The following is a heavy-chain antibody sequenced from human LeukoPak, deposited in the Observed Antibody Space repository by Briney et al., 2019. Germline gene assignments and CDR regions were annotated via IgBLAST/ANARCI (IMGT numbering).Heavy chain of an antibody. CDR1: GGSFSSYY. Sequence: SETLSLTCAVYGGSFSSYYWSWIRQPAGKGLEWIGEINQSGSTNYNPSLKSRVTISVDASTNQFFLKLSSVTAADTAVYYCARIHPWATGGDYFDYWGQGTLVTVSS. V-gene: IGHV4-34*01. CDR2: INQSGST. CDR3: ARIHPWATGGDYFDY. J-gene: IGHJ4*02. D-gene: IGHD1-14*01.